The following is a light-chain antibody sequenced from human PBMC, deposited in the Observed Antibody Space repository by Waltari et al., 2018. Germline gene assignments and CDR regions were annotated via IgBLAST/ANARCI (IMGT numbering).Light chain of an antibody. CDR3: VLYMGSGISV. CDR1: SGSVSTSSY. CDR2: STN. J-gene: IGLJ3*02. Sequence: QTVVTQEPSFSVSPGGTVTLTRGLTSGSVSTSSYPNWYQQTPGQAPPTLIYSTNTRSSGVPDRFSGSILGNKAALTITGAQADDESDYYCVLYMGSGISVFGGGTKLTVL. V-gene: IGLV8-61*01.